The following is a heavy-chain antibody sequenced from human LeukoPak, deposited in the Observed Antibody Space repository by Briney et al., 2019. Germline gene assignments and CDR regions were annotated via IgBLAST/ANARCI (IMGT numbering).Heavy chain of an antibody. CDR1: GYTFTGYY. CDR2: INTNTGNP. CDR3: ARSIGAAGYMDV. J-gene: IGHJ6*03. D-gene: IGHD6-13*01. V-gene: IGHV7-4-1*02. Sequence: GASVKVSCKASGYTFTGYYLHWVRQAPGQGLEWMGWINTNTGNPTYAQGFTGRFVFSLDTPVSTAYLQISSLKAEDTAVYYCARSIGAAGYMDVWGKGTTVTVSS.